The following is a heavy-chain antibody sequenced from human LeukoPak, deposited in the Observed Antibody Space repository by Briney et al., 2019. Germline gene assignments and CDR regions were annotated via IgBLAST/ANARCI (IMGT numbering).Heavy chain of an antibody. D-gene: IGHD5/OR15-5a*01. Sequence: GGTLRLSCAASGFTFDDYGLSWVRQDPAKRLEWVSVIGGSGDNTDYEDSVKGRFTISIDTSRNTLYLKMTTLRAADKALYYCARGGVVSTSYWGQGALVTVSS. V-gene: IGHV3-23*01. J-gene: IGHJ4*02. CDR3: ARGGVVSTSY. CDR2: IGGSGDNT. CDR1: GFTFDDYG.